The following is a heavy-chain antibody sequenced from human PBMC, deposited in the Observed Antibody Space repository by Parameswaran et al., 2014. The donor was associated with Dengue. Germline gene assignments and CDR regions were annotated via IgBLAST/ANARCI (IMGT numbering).Heavy chain of an antibody. Sequence: VRQAPGKGLQWVANIKQDGSETYYADSMKGRFTISRDNSKNSLYLQVNSLRVEDSGVYYCARGYTGSFVWGRGTLVTVSS. CDR3: ARGYTGSFV. CDR2: IKQDGSET. J-gene: IGHJ4*02. D-gene: IGHD1-26*01. V-gene: IGHV3-7*04.